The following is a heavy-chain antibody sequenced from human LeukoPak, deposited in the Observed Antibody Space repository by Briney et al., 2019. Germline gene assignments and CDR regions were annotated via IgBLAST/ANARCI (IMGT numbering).Heavy chain of an antibody. V-gene: IGHV4-4*02. CDR1: GGSISSTNW. CDR3: ARVDYSNYVRWFDP. D-gene: IGHD4-11*01. J-gene: IGHJ5*02. Sequence: SGTLSLTCAVSGGSISSTNWWSWLRQPPGKGLEWIGEVYHSGSTNYNPSLKSRVTISVDKSKNQFSLKLSPVTAADTAVYYCARVDYSNYVRWFDPWGQGTLVTVSS. CDR2: VYHSGST.